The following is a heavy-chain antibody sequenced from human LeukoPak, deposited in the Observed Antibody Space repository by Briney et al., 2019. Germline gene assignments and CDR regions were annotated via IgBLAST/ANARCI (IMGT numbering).Heavy chain of an antibody. D-gene: IGHD4-17*01. CDR3: ARDTCDGVSCYNWFDP. CDR2: INPNRGGT. V-gene: IGHV1-2*02. CDR1: GYSFNDYY. Sequence: ASVNVSCKASGYSFNDYYIHWARQAPGQGLEWMGWINPNRGGTSYAQKFQGRVTMTRDTSITTAYMELSSLRSDDTAMYYCARDTCDGVSCYNWFDPWGQGTLVTVSS. J-gene: IGHJ5*02.